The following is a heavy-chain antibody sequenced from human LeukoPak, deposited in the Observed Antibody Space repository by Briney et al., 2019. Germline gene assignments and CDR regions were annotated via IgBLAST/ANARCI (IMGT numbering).Heavy chain of an antibody. D-gene: IGHD3-10*01. CDR3: ATTNNFIGSGSYYSDAFDI. CDR2: IIPIFGTT. V-gene: IGHV1-69*13. Sequence: SVKVSCKASGGTFSSYAISWVRQAPGQGLEWMGGIIPIFGTTNYAQKFQGRVTITADESTSTAYMELSSLRSEDTAVYYCATTNNFIGSGSYYSDAFDIWGQGTMVTVSS. J-gene: IGHJ3*02. CDR1: GGTFSSYA.